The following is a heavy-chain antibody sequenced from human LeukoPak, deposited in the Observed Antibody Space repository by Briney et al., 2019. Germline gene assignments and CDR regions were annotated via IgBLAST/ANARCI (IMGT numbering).Heavy chain of an antibody. CDR1: GYTFTSYD. Sequence: GSVKVSCKASGYTFTSYDINWVRQATGQGLAWMGWINPNGGGTKYAQKFQGRVSMTRDTSISTAYMQLSRLTSDDTAVYFCARDGGFYYDSSGYNIWGQGTLVTVSS. CDR3: ARDGGFYYDSSGYNI. CDR2: INPNGGGT. D-gene: IGHD3-22*01. V-gene: IGHV1-2*02. J-gene: IGHJ4*02.